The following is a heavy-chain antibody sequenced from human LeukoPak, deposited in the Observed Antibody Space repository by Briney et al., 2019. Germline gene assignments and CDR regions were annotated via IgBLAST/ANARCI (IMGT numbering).Heavy chain of an antibody. Sequence: ASVTVSCKASGYTFNGYGITWVRQAPGQGLEWMGWISAYNGNTNYAQKLQGRVTMTTDTSTSTAYMELRSLRSDDTAVYYCAGSILRYFDWSDNWFDHWGQGTLVTVSS. CDR3: AGSILRYFDWSDNWFDH. V-gene: IGHV1-18*01. D-gene: IGHD3-9*01. CDR1: GYTFNGYG. J-gene: IGHJ5*02. CDR2: ISAYNGNT.